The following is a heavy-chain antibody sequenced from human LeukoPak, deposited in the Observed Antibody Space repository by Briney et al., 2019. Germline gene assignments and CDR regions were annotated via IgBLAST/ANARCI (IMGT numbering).Heavy chain of an antibody. CDR2: ISWDGGST. J-gene: IGHJ6*04. CDR3: AKEGGLEAITIWMDV. V-gene: IGHV3-43*01. Sequence: QSGGSLRLSCAASGFTFDDYTMHWVRQAPGKGLEWVSLISWDGGSTYYAESVKGRFTISRDNSKNSLYLQMNSLRTEDTALYYCAKEGGLEAITIWMDVWGKGTPVTVSS. D-gene: IGHD3-9*01. CDR1: GFTFDDYT.